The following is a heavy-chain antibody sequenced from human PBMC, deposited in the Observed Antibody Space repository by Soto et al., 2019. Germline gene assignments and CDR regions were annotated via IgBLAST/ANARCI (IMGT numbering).Heavy chain of an antibody. CDR2: ISWNSGSI. Sequence: GGSLRLSCAASGFTFDDYAMHWVRQAPGKGLEWVSGISWNSGSIGYADSVKGRFTISRDNAKNSLYLQMNSLRAEDTALYYCVGSASYYDPFDYWGQGTLVTVSS. CDR1: GFTFDDYA. CDR3: VGSASYYDPFDY. D-gene: IGHD3-3*01. J-gene: IGHJ4*02. V-gene: IGHV3-9*01.